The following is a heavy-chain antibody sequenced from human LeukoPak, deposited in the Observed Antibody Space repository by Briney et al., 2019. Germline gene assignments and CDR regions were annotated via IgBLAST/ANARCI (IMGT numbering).Heavy chain of an antibody. D-gene: IGHD3-22*01. J-gene: IGHJ3*02. V-gene: IGHV1-2*02. CDR1: GYTFTDYY. Sequence: GASVKVSCKASGYTFTDYYMHWARQAPGQGLEWMGWINPNSGGTNYAQKFQGRVTMTRDTSISTAYMELSRLRSDDTAVYYCARDFLHVYYYDSSGYVGGAFDIWGQGTMVTVSS. CDR3: ARDFLHVYYYDSSGYVGGAFDI. CDR2: INPNSGGT.